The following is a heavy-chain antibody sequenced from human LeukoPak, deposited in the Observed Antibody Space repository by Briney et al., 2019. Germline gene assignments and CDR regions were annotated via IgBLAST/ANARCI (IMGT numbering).Heavy chain of an antibody. V-gene: IGHV3-23*01. CDR2: ISGSGGST. D-gene: IGHD3-22*01. CDR3: AKVLMIVVVLEAFDI. CDR1: GFTFSSYA. Sequence: GGSLRLSCAASGFTFSSYAMSGVRQAPGRGLEGVSAISGSGGSTYYADSVKGRFTISRDNSKNTLYLQMNSLRAEDTAVYYCAKVLMIVVVLEAFDIWGQGTMVTVSS. J-gene: IGHJ3*02.